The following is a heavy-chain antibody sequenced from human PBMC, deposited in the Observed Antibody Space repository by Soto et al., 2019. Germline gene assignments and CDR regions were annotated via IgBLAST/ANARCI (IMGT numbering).Heavy chain of an antibody. V-gene: IGHV3-48*01. J-gene: IGHJ3*02. CDR1: GFTFSSYS. D-gene: IGHD2-15*01. CDR2: INNSSSTI. Sequence: GGSLRLSCGASGFTFSSYSMNWVRQAPGKGLEWVSYINNSSSTIYYADSVKGRFTISRDNGKNSLYLQMNSLRAEDTAVYYCARGLLRISGLFDIWGKGKMVTVSS. CDR3: ARGLLRISGLFDI.